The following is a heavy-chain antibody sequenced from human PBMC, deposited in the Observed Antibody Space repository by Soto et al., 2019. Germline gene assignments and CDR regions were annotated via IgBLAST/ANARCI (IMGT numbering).Heavy chain of an antibody. V-gene: IGHV2-5*02. CDR3: ARGLGYCISTSCYMWFDP. J-gene: IGHJ5*02. Sequence: QITLKESGPTLVKPTQTLTLTCTFSGFSLSTSGVGVGWIRQPPGKALEWLALIYWDDDKRYSPSLKSRLTITKDTSKTQLVLTMTNMDPVDTATYYCARGLGYCISTSCYMWFDPWGQGTLVTVSS. D-gene: IGHD2-2*02. CDR1: GFSLSTSGVG. CDR2: IYWDDDK.